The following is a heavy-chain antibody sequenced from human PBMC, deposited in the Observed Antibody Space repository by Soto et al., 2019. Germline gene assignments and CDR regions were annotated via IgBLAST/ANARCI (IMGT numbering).Heavy chain of an antibody. CDR1: GYTFTSYA. CDR3: ARGSGPMIEWH. V-gene: IGHV1-3*05. D-gene: IGHD3-22*01. J-gene: IGHJ4*02. Sequence: QVQLVQSGAEEKKPGASVKVSCKASGYTFTSYAMHWVRQAPGQRLEWMGWINAGNGNTKYSQKFQGRVTITRDTSASTAYMELSSLRSEDTAVHYCARGSGPMIEWHWGQGTLVTVSS. CDR2: INAGNGNT.